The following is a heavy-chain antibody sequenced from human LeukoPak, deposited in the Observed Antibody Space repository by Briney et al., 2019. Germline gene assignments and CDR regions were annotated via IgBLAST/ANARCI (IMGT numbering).Heavy chain of an antibody. D-gene: IGHD2-21*01. CDR1: GFTFSSYS. Sequence: GGSLRLSCAASGFTFSSYSMNWVRQAPGKGLEWVSYISSSSSTIYYADSVKGRFTISRDNAKNSLYLQMNSLRAEDTAVYFCTASVRGGGDCFDYWGQGALVTVSA. CDR2: ISSSSSTI. J-gene: IGHJ4*02. CDR3: TASVRGGGDCFDY. V-gene: IGHV3-48*01.